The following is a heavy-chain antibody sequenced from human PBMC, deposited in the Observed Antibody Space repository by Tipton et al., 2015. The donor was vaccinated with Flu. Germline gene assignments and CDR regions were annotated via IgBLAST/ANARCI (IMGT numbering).Heavy chain of an antibody. J-gene: IGHJ4*02. V-gene: IGHV4-59*12. CDR2: IYYSGST. CDR1: GDSISGYY. D-gene: IGHD5-18*01. CDR3: ARGLGQSVDTAMVIKEYYFDY. Sequence: TLSLTCTVSGDSISGYYWSWIRQPPGKGLEWIGYIYYSGSTNYNPSLKSRVAISIDTSKNQFSLKLSSVTAADTAVYYCARGLGQSVDTAMVIKEYYFDYWGQGTLVAVSS.